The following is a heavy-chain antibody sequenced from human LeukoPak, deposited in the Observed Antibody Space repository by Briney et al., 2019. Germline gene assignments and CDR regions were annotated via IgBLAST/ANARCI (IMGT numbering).Heavy chain of an antibody. J-gene: IGHJ4*02. CDR3: ARVAAGNVDY. D-gene: IGHD6-13*01. V-gene: IGHV4-4*07. Sequence: SETLSLTCTVFGGSISSHYWSWIRQPVGKGLEWIGRIYTSGSTNYNPSLKSRVTMSVDTSKNQFSLKLSSVTAADTAVYYRARVAAGNVDYWGQGTLVTVSS. CDR2: IYTSGST. CDR1: GGSISSHY.